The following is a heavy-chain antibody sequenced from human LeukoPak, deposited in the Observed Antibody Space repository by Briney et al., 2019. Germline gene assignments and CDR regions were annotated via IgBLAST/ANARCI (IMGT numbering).Heavy chain of an antibody. V-gene: IGHV4-30-2*01. J-gene: IGHJ4*02. Sequence: SETLSLTCAVSGGSISSGGYSWSWIRQPPGKGLEWIGYIYHSGSTYYNPSLKSRVTVSVDRSENQFSLKLGSVTAADTAVYYCARGYYDSSGYYLDYWGQGTLVTVSS. D-gene: IGHD3-22*01. CDR1: GGSISSGGYS. CDR2: IYHSGST. CDR3: ARGYYDSSGYYLDY.